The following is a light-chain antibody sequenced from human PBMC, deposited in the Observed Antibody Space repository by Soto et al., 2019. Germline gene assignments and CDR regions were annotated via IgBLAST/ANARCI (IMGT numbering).Light chain of an antibody. CDR3: QQAASFPIT. J-gene: IGKJ5*01. Sequence: DIQMTHSPSSVSASVGDRVTITCRASQGVSTWLAWYQQKPGKAPNLLIYTASSLQSGVPSRFSGRGSGTDFTLTINGVQPEDFATYYCQQAASFPITFGQGTRLEN. CDR1: QGVSTW. CDR2: TAS. V-gene: IGKV1-12*01.